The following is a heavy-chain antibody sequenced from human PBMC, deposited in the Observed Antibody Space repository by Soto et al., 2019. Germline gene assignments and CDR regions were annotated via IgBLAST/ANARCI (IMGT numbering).Heavy chain of an antibody. D-gene: IGHD3-22*01. CDR2: IYYSGST. J-gene: IGHJ3*02. V-gene: IGHV4-59*01. Sequence: SETLSLTCTVSGGSISSYYWSWIRQPPGKGLEWIGYIYYSGSTNYNPSLKSRVTISVDMSKNQFSLKLSSVTAADTAVYYCARDYYYDSSGWDGHAFDIWGQGTMVTVSS. CDR1: GGSISSYY. CDR3: ARDYYYDSSGWDGHAFDI.